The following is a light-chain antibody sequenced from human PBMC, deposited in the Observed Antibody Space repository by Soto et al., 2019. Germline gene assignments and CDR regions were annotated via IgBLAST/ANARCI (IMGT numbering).Light chain of an antibody. CDR1: QDVSSK. CDR2: DAP. CDR3: QQYIRWPLT. J-gene: IGKJ4*01. Sequence: EEVISQSPAALSVSTGERATLSCRTSQDVSSKLAWYQQKPGQPPSLLIYDAPTRATGTPARFSGSGSGTEFTLAVSSLQSEDYALYFCQQYIRWPLTFGGGTKVDI. V-gene: IGKV3D-15*01.